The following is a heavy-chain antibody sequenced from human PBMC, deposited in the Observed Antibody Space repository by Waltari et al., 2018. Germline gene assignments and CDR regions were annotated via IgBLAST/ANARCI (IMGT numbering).Heavy chain of an antibody. D-gene: IGHD3-10*01. V-gene: IGHV4-39*01. CDR2: IYYSGST. CDR1: GGSISSSSYY. J-gene: IGHJ4*02. Sequence: QLQLQESGPGLVKPSETLSLTCTVSGGSISSSSYYWGWIRQPPGKGLEWIGSIYYSGSTSDDPSLKSRVTISVDTSKNQFSLKLSSVTAADTAVYYCARQALLRWFGELLCPFDYWGQGTLVTVSS. CDR3: ARQALLRWFGELLCPFDY.